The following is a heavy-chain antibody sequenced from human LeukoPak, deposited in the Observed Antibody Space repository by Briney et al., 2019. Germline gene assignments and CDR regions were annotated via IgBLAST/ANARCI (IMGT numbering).Heavy chain of an antibody. CDR3: AREAVSGTLDY. CDR2: IYNIGGT. J-gene: IGHJ4*02. D-gene: IGHD6-19*01. Sequence: SETLSLTCSVSGGSVSRDYWSWIRQPPGKRLEWLGYIYNIGGTNYNPSLKSRVSISVDTSKNQFSLMLTSVTAADTAVYYCAREAVSGTLDYWGQGALVTVSS. V-gene: IGHV4-59*02. CDR1: GGSVSRDY.